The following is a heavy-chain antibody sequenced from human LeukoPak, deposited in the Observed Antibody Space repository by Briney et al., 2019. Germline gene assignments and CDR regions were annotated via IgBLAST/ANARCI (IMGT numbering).Heavy chain of an antibody. Sequence: GGSLRLSCAASGFTFSTYAMTWIRQAPGKGLEWVSAIRGSGDNTYYADSVKGRLTISRDNSKNTLYLQMNSLRAEDTAVYYCAKAYYYDSSAYYSGRLLYFQHWGQGTLVTVSS. CDR3: AKAYYYDSSAYYSGRLLYFQH. J-gene: IGHJ1*01. CDR1: GFTFSTYA. V-gene: IGHV3-23*01. CDR2: IRGSGDNT. D-gene: IGHD3-22*01.